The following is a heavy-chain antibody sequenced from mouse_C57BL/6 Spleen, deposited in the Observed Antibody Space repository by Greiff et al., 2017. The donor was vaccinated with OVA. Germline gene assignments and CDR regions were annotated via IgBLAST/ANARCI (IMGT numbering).Heavy chain of an antibody. CDR3: ARNPLLGAMDY. J-gene: IGHJ4*01. CDR1: GYTFTDYY. V-gene: IGHV1-26*01. D-gene: IGHD1-1*01. Sequence: EVQLQQSGPELVKPGASVKISCKASGYTFTDYYMNWVKQSHGKSLEWIGDINPNNGGTSYNQKFKGKATLTVDTSSSTAYMELRSLTSEDSAVYYCARNPLLGAMDYWGQGTSVTVSS. CDR2: INPNNGGT.